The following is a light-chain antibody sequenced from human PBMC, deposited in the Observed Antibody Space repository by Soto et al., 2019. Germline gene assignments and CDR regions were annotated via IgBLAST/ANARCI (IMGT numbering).Light chain of an antibody. CDR1: RSNIGSNY. Sequence: QSVLTQPPSASGTPGQRVTISCSGSRSNIGSNYVYWYQQLPGTAPKHLIYRNNQRPSGVPDRFSGSKSGTSASLAISGLRSEDEADYYCAAWDDSLSGVVFGGGTQLTVL. V-gene: IGLV1-47*01. CDR3: AAWDDSLSGVV. CDR2: RNN. J-gene: IGLJ2*01.